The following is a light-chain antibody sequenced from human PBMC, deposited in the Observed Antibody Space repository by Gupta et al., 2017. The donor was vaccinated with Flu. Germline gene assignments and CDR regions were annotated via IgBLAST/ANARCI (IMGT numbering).Light chain of an antibody. CDR1: QGTNGY. CDR2: DVY. V-gene: IGKV1-9*01. J-gene: IGKJ2*01. CDR3: QQLRRFPYT. Sequence: DIQLTQSPSFLSASVGDTVTITCRASQGTNGYLAWYQQRPGKAPKLLIYDVYTLQSGVPSRFSGGGSGAEFTLTISGLQPEDFATYSCQQLRRFPYTFGQGTKLEIK.